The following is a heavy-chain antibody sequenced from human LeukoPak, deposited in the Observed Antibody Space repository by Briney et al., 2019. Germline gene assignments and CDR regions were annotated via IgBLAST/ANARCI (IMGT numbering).Heavy chain of an antibody. D-gene: IGHD4-17*01. Sequence: PSETLSLTCTVSGGSISSYYWSWIRQPPGKGLEWIGYIYYSGSTNYNPSLKSRVTISVDTSKNQFSLKLSSVTAADTAVYYCARDSARLGDYGYYFDSWGQGTLVTVSS. V-gene: IGHV4-59*01. CDR2: IYYSGST. J-gene: IGHJ4*02. CDR1: GGSISSYY. CDR3: ARDSARLGDYGYYFDS.